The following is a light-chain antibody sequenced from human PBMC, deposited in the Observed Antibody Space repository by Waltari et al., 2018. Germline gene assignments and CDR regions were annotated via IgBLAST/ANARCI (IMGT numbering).Light chain of an antibody. CDR2: HNN. V-gene: IGLV1-44*01. Sequence: QSVLTQPPSASATPGPGVTTSCSGRNSNIGSHTCHWYQPLPGTAPKFLIYHNNQRPSGVPARFSGSKSGTSAFLAISGPQSEDEADYYCASWDDRLNGYVLGNGTKVTAL. CDR3: ASWDDRLNGYV. J-gene: IGLJ1*01. CDR1: NSNIGSHT.